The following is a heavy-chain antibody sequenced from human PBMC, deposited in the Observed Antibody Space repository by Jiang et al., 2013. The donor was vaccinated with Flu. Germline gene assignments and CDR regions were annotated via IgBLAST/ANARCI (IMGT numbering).Heavy chain of an antibody. CDR3: ALSSRPRRWYFDL. D-gene: IGHD6-6*01. J-gene: IGHJ2*01. V-gene: IGHV1-8*01. CDR1: GYTFTSYD. Sequence: YGAEVKKPGASVKVSCKASGYTFTSYDINWVRQATGQGLEWMGWMNPNSGNTGYAQKFQGRVTMTRNTSISTAYMELSSLRSEDAAVYYCALSSRPRRWYFDLWGRGTLVTVSS. CDR2: MNPNSGNT.